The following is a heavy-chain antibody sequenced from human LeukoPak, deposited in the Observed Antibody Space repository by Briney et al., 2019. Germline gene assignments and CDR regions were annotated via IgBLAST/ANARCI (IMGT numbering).Heavy chain of an antibody. D-gene: IGHD4-11*01. CDR3: ARDAQRGFDYSNSLKY. J-gene: IGHJ4*01. CDR1: GFIFSSYV. V-gene: IGHV3-33*08. CDR2: IWSDGTNR. Sequence: PGGSLRLSCAASGFIFSSYVMSWVRQAPGKGLEWVAVIWSDGTNRFYGDSVKGRFTISRDNSQNTVFLQMNSLRVKDTAIYYCARDAQRGFDYSNSLKYWGHGTLVTVSS.